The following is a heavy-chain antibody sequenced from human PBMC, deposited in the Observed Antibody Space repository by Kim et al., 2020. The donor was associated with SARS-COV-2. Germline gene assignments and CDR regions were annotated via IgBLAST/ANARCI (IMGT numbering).Heavy chain of an antibody. CDR3: TAYYDLLTGSPGN. CDR2: IRSKIYGGTR. V-gene: IGHV3-49*03. Sequence: GGSLRLSCTASGFTFGDYAISWFRQTPGKGLEWVGFIRSKIYGGTREYAASVKGRFTISREDSNSIAYLQMNSLKTEDTGVYYCTAYYDLLTGSPGNWGQGTLVSVSS. J-gene: IGHJ4*02. CDR1: GFTFGDYA. D-gene: IGHD3-9*01.